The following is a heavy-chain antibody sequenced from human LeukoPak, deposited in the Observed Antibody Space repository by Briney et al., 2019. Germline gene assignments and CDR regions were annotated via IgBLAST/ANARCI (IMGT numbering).Heavy chain of an antibody. V-gene: IGHV4-30-4*01. CDR1: TGSISSGDYY. Sequence: SXTLSLTCTVSTGSISSGDYYWRWIRQPRGKVLEWICSIYYRPTTYYHPSLKSRLTMSVDTSKNQFSLKLSSVTAADTAVYYCARARYFDLWGRGTLVTVSS. CDR2: IYYRPTT. J-gene: IGHJ2*01. CDR3: ARARYFDL.